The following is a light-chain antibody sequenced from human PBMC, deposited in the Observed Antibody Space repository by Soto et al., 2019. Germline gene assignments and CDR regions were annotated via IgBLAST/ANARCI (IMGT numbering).Light chain of an antibody. J-gene: IGKJ1*01. CDR2: DGS. CDR3: QQRSNWPPWT. V-gene: IGKV3-11*01. CDR1: KSVSSS. Sequence: EIVLKQSPATLSLSPRERPTLSCGATKSVSSSLASYQQNLGQVPRLLIDDGSSRATGTPARFSGSGSGTDFTLTISSLQPEDFAAYYCQQRSNWPPWTFGQGTKVDI.